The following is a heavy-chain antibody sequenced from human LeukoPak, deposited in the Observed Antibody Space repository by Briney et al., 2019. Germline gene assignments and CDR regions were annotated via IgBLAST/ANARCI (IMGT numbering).Heavy chain of an antibody. D-gene: IGHD6-13*01. CDR1: GFTFSSYA. CDR3: ARDHASSSWYSGY. V-gene: IGHV3-23*01. Sequence: GGSLRLSCAASGFTFSSYAMSWVRQAPGKGLEWVSAISGSGGSTYYADSVKGRFTISRDNSKNTLYLQMNSLRAEDTAVYYCARDHASSSWYSGYWGQGTLVTVSS. CDR2: ISGSGGST. J-gene: IGHJ4*02.